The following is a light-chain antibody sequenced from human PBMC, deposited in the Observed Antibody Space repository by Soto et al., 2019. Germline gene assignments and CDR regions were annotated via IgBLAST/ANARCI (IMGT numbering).Light chain of an antibody. V-gene: IGLV1-40*01. CDR1: SSNIGPGYD. CDR3: QSYDSSLSGSVV. CDR2: ANN. Sequence: QSVLTQPPSVSGAPGQRVTISCTGSSSNIGPGYDVHWYQQLPGTAPKLLISANNNRPSGVPDRFSGFNSGTSASLAITGLQVEDEADYYCQSYDSSLSGSVVFGGGTKLTVL. J-gene: IGLJ2*01.